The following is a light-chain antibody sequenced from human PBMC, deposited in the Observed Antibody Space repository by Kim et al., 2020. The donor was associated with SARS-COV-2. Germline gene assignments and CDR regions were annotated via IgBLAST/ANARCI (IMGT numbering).Light chain of an antibody. V-gene: IGKV3-15*01. CDR2: GAS. Sequence: EIVMTQSPATLSVSPGERATLSCRASQSVSTDLAWYQQKPGQAPRLLIYGASTRATGIPARFSGSGSGTEFTLTISSLQSEDCAVYYCQQYNNWAYTFGQGTKLEI. CDR3: QQYNNWAYT. CDR1: QSVSTD. J-gene: IGKJ2*01.